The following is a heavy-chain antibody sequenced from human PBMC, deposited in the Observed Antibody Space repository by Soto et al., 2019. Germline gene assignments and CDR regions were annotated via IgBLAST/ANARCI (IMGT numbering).Heavy chain of an antibody. Sequence: NPSETLSLTCTVSGCSISSSSYYWGWLRQPPGKGLEWIGSIYYSGSTYYNPSLKSRVAISVDTSKNQFSLKLSSVTAADTAAYYCARTMSGIVVYFDYWGQGTLVTVSS. CDR3: ARTMSGIVVYFDY. J-gene: IGHJ4*02. CDR2: IYYSGST. CDR1: GCSISSSSYY. D-gene: IGHD1-26*01. V-gene: IGHV4-39*01.